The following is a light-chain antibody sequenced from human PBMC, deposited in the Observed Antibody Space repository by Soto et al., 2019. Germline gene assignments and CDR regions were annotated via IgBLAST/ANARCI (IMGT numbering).Light chain of an antibody. CDR1: QSVSSN. CDR2: GAS. J-gene: IGKJ1*01. CDR3: QQYNWPPTWT. V-gene: IGKV3-15*01. Sequence: EIVMTQSPATLSVSPGERGTLSCRASQSVSSNLAWYQQKRGQAPRLLIYGASTRATGIPDRFSGSGSGTEFTLTISNLQSEDSAVYYCQQYNWPPTWTFGQGIKV.